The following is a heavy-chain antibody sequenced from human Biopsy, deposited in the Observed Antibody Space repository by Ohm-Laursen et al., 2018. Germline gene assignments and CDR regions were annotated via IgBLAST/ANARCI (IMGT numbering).Heavy chain of an antibody. D-gene: IGHD3-16*02. CDR2: INRNNGNV. J-gene: IGHJ6*02. Sequence: SLRLSCPASGFTFEDYAMHWVRQAPGKGLEWVSSINRNNGNVGYADSVKGRFTISRDNAKNSLYLQMNNLRTEDTALYYCAKDNLPPARGPLNYYFYGMDVWGQGTTVTVS. CDR3: AKDNLPPARGPLNYYFYGMDV. V-gene: IGHV3-9*01. CDR1: GFTFEDYA.